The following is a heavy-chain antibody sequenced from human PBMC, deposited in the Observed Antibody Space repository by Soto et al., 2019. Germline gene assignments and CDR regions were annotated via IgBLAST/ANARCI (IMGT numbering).Heavy chain of an antibody. Sequence: GGSLRLSCAASGFTFSTYAMTWVRQAPEKGLEWVSSISATGGATYYADSVKGRFTISRDNSRNTLYMQMNSLRADDTAVYYCAKSYQRGGEAYYDWYFDLWGRGTLVTVSS. CDR2: ISATGGAT. CDR3: AKSYQRGGEAYYDWYFDL. D-gene: IGHD2-21*01. J-gene: IGHJ2*01. CDR1: GFTFSTYA. V-gene: IGHV3-23*01.